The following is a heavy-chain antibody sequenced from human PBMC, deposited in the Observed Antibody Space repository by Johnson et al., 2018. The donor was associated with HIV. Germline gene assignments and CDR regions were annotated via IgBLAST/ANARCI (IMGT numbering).Heavy chain of an antibody. J-gene: IGHJ3*02. CDR1: GFNFRIYW. Sequence: VQLVESGGGLVQPGGSLRLSCAGSGFNFRIYWMHWVRQAPGKGLVWVSRVKSDGSSTSYVDSVRGRFTISRDNAKNTLYLQMNSLRAEDTAVYFCARRRDGYPGPGAFDIWGQGTMVTVSS. CDR2: VKSDGSST. D-gene: IGHD5-24*01. V-gene: IGHV3-74*01. CDR3: ARRRDGYPGPGAFDI.